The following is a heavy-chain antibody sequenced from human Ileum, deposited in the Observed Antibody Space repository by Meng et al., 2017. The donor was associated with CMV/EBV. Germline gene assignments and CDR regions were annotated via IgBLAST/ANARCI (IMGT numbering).Heavy chain of an antibody. V-gene: IGHV4-59*01. Sequence: GSLRLSCTVSGGSISSYYWSWIRQPPGKGLEWIGYIYYSGSTNYNPSLKSRVTISVDTSKNQFSLKLSSVTAADTAVYYCARDRGVGWNYYYGMDVWGQGTTVTVSS. D-gene: IGHD6-19*01. CDR2: IYYSGST. J-gene: IGHJ6*02. CDR1: GGSISSYY. CDR3: ARDRGVGWNYYYGMDV.